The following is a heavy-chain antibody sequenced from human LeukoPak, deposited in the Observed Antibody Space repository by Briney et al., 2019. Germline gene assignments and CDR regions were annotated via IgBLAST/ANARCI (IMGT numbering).Heavy chain of an antibody. D-gene: IGHD1-20*01. J-gene: IGHJ4*02. CDR1: GFTISSYE. Sequence: GGSLRLSCAASGFTISSYEMNWVRQAPGKGLEWVSYISGSGSSIYYADSVKGRFTISRDNAKNSLYLQMNSLRAEDTAVYYCARLLVYNSGGEAFDHWGQGTLVTVSS. CDR2: ISGSGSSI. V-gene: IGHV3-48*03. CDR3: ARLLVYNSGGEAFDH.